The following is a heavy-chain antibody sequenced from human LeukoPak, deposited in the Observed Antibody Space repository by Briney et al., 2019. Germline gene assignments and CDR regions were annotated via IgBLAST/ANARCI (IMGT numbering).Heavy chain of an antibody. Sequence: ASVTVSFKSSVYTFTFYYLQWVRQAPGQGLEWMGWFNPNSGGTNYAQKFQGRVTMTRDTSISTAYMELSRLRSDDTAVYYCARRAYPNDYAPFDYWGQGTLVTVSS. D-gene: IGHD4-17*01. CDR1: VYTFTFYY. V-gene: IGHV1-2*02. CDR3: ARRAYPNDYAPFDY. J-gene: IGHJ4*02. CDR2: FNPNSGGT.